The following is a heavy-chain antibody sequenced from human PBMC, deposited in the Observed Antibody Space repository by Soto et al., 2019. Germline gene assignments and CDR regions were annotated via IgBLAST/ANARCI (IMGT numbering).Heavy chain of an antibody. Sequence: PSETLSLTCTVSGGSISSYYWSWIRQPAGKGLERIGRIYTSGSTNYNPSLKSRVTMSVDTSKNQFSLKLSSVTAADTAVYYCARDWVDYYGSGTLGWGAFDIWGQGTMVTVSS. CDR1: GGSISSYY. D-gene: IGHD3-10*01. J-gene: IGHJ3*02. V-gene: IGHV4-4*07. CDR3: ARDWVDYYGSGTLGWGAFDI. CDR2: IYTSGST.